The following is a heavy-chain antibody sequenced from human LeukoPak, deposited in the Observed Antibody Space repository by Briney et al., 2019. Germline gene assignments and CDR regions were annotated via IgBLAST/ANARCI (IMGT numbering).Heavy chain of an antibody. Sequence: SETLSLTCAVYGGSFSGYYWSWIRQPSGKGLEWIGEINHSGNSNYNPSLKSRVTMSIDTSKNQFSLKMTSVTAADTGVYYCARGQVVRDYWGQGTLVTVSS. J-gene: IGHJ4*02. CDR2: INHSGNS. CDR1: GGSFSGYY. V-gene: IGHV4-34*01. CDR3: ARGQVVRDY. D-gene: IGHD2-15*01.